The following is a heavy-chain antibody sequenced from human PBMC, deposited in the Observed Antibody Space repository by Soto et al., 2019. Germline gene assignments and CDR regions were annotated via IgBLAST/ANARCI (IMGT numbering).Heavy chain of an antibody. D-gene: IGHD3-3*01. J-gene: IGHJ6*02. V-gene: IGHV3-7*01. CDR2: IKQDGSEK. Sequence: PGGSLRLSCAASGFTFSSYWMSWVRQAPGKRLEWVANIKQDGSEKYYVDSVKGRFTISRDNAKNSLYLQMNSLRAEDTAVYYCARAKVEYDFWSVYYYYYGMDVWGQGTTVTVSS. CDR3: ARAKVEYDFWSVYYYYYGMDV. CDR1: GFTFSSYW.